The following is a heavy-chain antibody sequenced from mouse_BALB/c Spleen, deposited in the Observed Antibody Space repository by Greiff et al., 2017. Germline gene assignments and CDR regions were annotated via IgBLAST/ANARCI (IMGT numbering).Heavy chain of an antibody. CDR3: AREGLITRWYFDV. D-gene: IGHD1-1*01. J-gene: IGHJ1*01. CDR2: INPSTGYT. Sequence: VQLQQSGAELAKPGASVKMSCKASGYTFTSYWMHWVKQRPGQGLEWIGYINPSTGYTEYNQKFKDKATLTADKSSSTAYMQLSSLTSEDSAVYYCAREGLITRWYFDVWGAGTTVTVSS. V-gene: IGHV1-7*01. CDR1: GYTFTSYW.